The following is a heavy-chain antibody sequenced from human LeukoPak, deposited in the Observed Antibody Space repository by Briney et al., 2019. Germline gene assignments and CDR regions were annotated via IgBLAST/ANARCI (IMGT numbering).Heavy chain of an antibody. CDR1: GFTFSDYY. J-gene: IGHJ6*04. Sequence: GGSLRLSCAASGFTFSDYYMSWLRQAPGKGLEWVANIKQDGSEKYYVDSVKGRFTISRDNAKNSLYLQMNSLRAEDTAVYYCAELGITMIGGVWGKGTTVTISS. CDR3: AELGITMIGGV. CDR2: IKQDGSEK. D-gene: IGHD3-10*02. V-gene: IGHV3-7*01.